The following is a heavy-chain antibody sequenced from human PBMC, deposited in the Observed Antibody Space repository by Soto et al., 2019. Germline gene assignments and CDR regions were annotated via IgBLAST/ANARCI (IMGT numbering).Heavy chain of an antibody. J-gene: IGHJ4*02. CDR1: VDSISTFY. V-gene: IGHV4-59*01. CDR2: VYYTGST. CDR3: ARGRTVRNYADDSSDYFYFFDY. D-gene: IGHD3-22*01. Sequence: SETLSLTCTVSVDSISTFYWGWMRHSPGKELEWIGYVYYTGSTNYNPSLKSRVTISVDRSKNQFSLKLTSANAADTAVYYCARGRTVRNYADDSSDYFYFFDYWGQGTQVTVSS.